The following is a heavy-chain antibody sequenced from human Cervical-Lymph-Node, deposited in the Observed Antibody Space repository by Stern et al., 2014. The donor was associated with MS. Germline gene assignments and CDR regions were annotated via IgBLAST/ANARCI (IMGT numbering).Heavy chain of an antibody. CDR1: GGTFSSYT. J-gene: IGHJ4*02. D-gene: IGHD5-18*01. CDR2: IIPILDIA. V-gene: IGHV1-69*09. CDR3: ARGPRGYDY. Sequence: QLVQSGAEVKKPGSSVKVSCKASGGTFSSYTISWVRQAPGQGLEWMGRIIPILDIANYAQKFQGRVTITADKSTSTAYMELSSLRSEDTAVYYCARGPRGYDYWGQGTLVTVSS.